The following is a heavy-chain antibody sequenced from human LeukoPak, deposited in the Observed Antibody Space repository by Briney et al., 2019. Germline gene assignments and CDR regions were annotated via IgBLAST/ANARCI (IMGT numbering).Heavy chain of an antibody. D-gene: IGHD6-13*01. CDR3: ARRFSYGSTGYSSSFPFDY. V-gene: IGHV4-39*01. J-gene: IGHJ4*02. Sequence: PSETLSLTCTVSGGSISSSSYYWGWIRQPPGKGLEWIGSIDYSGSTYYNPSLKSRVTISVDTSKNQFSLKLSSVTAADTAVYYCARRFSYGSTGYSSSFPFDYWGQGTLVTVSS. CDR1: GGSISSSSYY. CDR2: IDYSGST.